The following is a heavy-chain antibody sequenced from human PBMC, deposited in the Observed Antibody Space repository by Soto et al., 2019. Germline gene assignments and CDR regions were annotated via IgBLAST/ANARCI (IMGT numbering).Heavy chain of an antibody. CDR2: ITGGGTDT. J-gene: IGHJ4*02. D-gene: IGHD2-8*02. CDR1: GFTFSTYA. Sequence: EVQLLDSGGHLVQPGGSLRLSCAASGFTFSTYAMNWVRQAPGKRLEWVSSITGGGTDTYYADSVKGRFTISRDNSKNPLYLQMSSLRAEDTAVYYCAKGSRGHCTGVTCYPFDYWGQGTLVIVSS. V-gene: IGHV3-23*01. CDR3: AKGSRGHCTGVTCYPFDY.